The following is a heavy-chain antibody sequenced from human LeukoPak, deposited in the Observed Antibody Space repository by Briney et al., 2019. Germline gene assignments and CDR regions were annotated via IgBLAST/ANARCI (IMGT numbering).Heavy chain of an antibody. D-gene: IGHD3-3*01. CDR1: GFTFSDYY. J-gene: IGHJ3*02. CDR3: ARAGELRFLEWSYNGAFDI. V-gene: IGHV3-11*04. Sequence: GGSLRLSCAASGFTFSDYYMSWIRQAPGKGLEWVSYISSSGSTIYYADSVKGRFTISRDNAKNSLYLQMNSLRAEDTAVYYCARAGELRFLEWSYNGAFDIWGQGTMVTVSS. CDR2: ISSSGSTI.